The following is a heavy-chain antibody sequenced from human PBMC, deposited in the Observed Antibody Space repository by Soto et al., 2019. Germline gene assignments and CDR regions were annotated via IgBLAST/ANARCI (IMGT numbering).Heavy chain of an antibody. V-gene: IGHV1-69*01. D-gene: IGHD3-3*01. Sequence: QVQLVQSGAEVKKPGSSVKVSCKASGGTFSSYAISWVRQAPGQGLEWMGGIIPIFGTANYAQKFQGRVTMTADDSTSTDYMEMSSLRAEDTAVYYCARDAVSPYYDLWSGYTDYYYYGMAVWGQGTTVTVS. CDR3: ARDAVSPYYDLWSGYTDYYYYGMAV. CDR1: GGTFSSYA. J-gene: IGHJ6*02. CDR2: IIPIFGTA.